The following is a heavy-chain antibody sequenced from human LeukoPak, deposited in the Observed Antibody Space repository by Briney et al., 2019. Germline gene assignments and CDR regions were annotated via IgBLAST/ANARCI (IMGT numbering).Heavy chain of an antibody. V-gene: IGHV3-7*01. CDR3: ARERYCSGGGCYRGYAFHV. CDR1: GFTFSSYG. Sequence: GGSLRLSCAASGFTFSSYGMHWVRQAPGKGLEWVAGIKEDGSGTYYVDSVKGRFTISRDNARNSLFLQMSSLRAEDTAVYYCARERYCSGGGCYRGYAFHVWGQGTVVTVSS. J-gene: IGHJ3*01. D-gene: IGHD2-15*01. CDR2: IKEDGSGT.